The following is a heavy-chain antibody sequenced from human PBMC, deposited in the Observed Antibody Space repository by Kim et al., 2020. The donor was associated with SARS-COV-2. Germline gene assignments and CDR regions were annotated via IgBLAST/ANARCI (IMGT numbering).Heavy chain of an antibody. Sequence: GESLKISCKGSGYSFTSYWISWVRQMPGKGLEWMGRIDPSDSYTNYSPSFQGHVTISADKSISTAYLQWSSLKASDTAMYYCARHPTYYYDSSGYYYEYYFDYWGQGTLVTVSS. J-gene: IGHJ4*02. V-gene: IGHV5-10-1*01. CDR1: GYSFTSYW. CDR2: IDPSDSYT. D-gene: IGHD3-22*01. CDR3: ARHPTYYYDSSGYYYEYYFDY.